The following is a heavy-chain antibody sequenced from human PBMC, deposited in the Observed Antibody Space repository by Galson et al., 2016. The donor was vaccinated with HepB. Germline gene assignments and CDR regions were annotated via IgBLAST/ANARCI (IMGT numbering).Heavy chain of an antibody. J-gene: IGHJ3*01. CDR1: GFTFTNYG. D-gene: IGHD3-10*01. CDR3: AKRDLLWFGDPNAFDV. Sequence: SLRLSCAASGFTFTNYGMNWLRQAPGKGLEWVAYISNDGSKRYFADSVKGRFTISRDNSKNTLFLHMSSLRAEDTAVYCCAKRDLLWFGDPNAFDVWGQGTMVTVSS. CDR2: ISNDGSKR. V-gene: IGHV3-30*18.